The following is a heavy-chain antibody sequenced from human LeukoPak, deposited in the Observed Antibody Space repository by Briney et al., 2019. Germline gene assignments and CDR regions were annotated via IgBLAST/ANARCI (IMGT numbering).Heavy chain of an antibody. Sequence: GASVKVSCKASDYAFTSYGICWVRQAPGQGLEWMGWISAYNGNTNYAQKLQGRVTMTTDTSTSTTYMELRSLRSDDTAVYYCARGDSDYDTSFDYWGQGTLVTVSS. CDR1: DYAFTSYG. CDR3: ARGDSDYDTSFDY. CDR2: ISAYNGNT. D-gene: IGHD4-11*01. J-gene: IGHJ4*02. V-gene: IGHV1-18*01.